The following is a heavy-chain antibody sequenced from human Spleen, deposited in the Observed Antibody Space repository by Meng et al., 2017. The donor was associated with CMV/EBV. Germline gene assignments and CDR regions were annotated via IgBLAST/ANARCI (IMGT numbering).Heavy chain of an antibody. J-gene: IGHJ4*02. Sequence: GGSLRLSCKGSGYSFTSYWIGWVRQMPGKGLEWMGIIYPGDSDTRYSPSFQGQVTISADKSISTAYLQWSSLKASDTVMYYCARRNNEATGPLFDYWGQGTLVTVSS. CDR3: ARRNNEATGPLFDY. CDR2: IYPGDSDT. CDR1: GYSFTSYW. V-gene: IGHV5-51*01. D-gene: IGHD5-12*01.